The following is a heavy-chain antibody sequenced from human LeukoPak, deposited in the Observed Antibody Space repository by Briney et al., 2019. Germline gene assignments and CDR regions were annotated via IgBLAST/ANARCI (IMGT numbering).Heavy chain of an antibody. D-gene: IGHD5-24*01. CDR2: MNPNSGNT. Sequence: ASVKVSCKASGYTFTSYDINWVRQATGQGLEWMGWMNPNSGNTGYAQKFQGRVTMTRNTSISKACMELSSLRSEGTAVYYCAREEMAAVDYWGQGTLVTVSS. CDR3: AREEMAAVDY. V-gene: IGHV1-8*01. CDR1: GYTFTSYD. J-gene: IGHJ4*02.